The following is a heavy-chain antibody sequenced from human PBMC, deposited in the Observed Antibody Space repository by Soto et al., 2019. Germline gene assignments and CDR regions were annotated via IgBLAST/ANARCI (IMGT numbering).Heavy chain of an antibody. CDR2: ASWDGSTT. V-gene: IGHV3-43*01. J-gene: IGHJ4*02. Sequence: GSLRLSCAGSGFKFDDYTMHWVRQAPGKGLEWVSLASWDGSTTYYADAVKGRFTISRDNSKNSLYLQMNGLRTEDTALYYCAKERGLGNWGQGTLVTVSS. CDR1: GFKFDDYT. CDR3: AKERGLGN.